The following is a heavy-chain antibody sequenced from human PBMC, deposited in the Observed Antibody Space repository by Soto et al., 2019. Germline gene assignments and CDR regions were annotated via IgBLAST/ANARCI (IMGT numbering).Heavy chain of an antibody. CDR2: IYYSGST. Sequence: SETLSLTCTVSGGSVSSGSYYWSWIRQPPGKGLEWIGYIYYSGSTNYNPSLKSRVTISVDTSKNQFSLKLSSVTAADTAVYYCAREVGEAVFGPDYWGQGTLVTVSS. D-gene: IGHD2-15*01. CDR3: AREVGEAVFGPDY. V-gene: IGHV4-61*01. J-gene: IGHJ4*02. CDR1: GGSVSSGSYY.